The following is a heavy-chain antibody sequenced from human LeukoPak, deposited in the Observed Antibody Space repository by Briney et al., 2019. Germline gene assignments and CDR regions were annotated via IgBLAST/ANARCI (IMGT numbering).Heavy chain of an antibody. CDR3: AMTVAGNLRPLLPFDY. D-gene: IGHD6-19*01. Sequence: ASVKVSCKVSGYTLTELSMHWVRQAPGKGLEWMGGFDPEDGETIYAQKFQGRVTMTEDTSTDTAYMELSSLRSEDTAVYYCAMTVAGNLRPLLPFDYWGQGTLVTVSS. V-gene: IGHV1-24*01. CDR1: GYTLTELS. J-gene: IGHJ4*02. CDR2: FDPEDGET.